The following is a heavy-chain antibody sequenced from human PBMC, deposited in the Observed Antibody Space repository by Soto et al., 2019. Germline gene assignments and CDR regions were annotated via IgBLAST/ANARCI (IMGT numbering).Heavy chain of an antibody. CDR3: ARPPSDY. V-gene: IGHV4-39*01. Sequence: ETLCPTGTVSGASISSSSYYWGWIRQPPGKGLEWIGSIYYSGSTYYNPSLKSRVTISVDTSKNQFSLKLSSVTAADTAVYYCARPPSDYWGQGTLVTVSS. CDR1: GASISSSSYY. CDR2: IYYSGST. J-gene: IGHJ4*02.